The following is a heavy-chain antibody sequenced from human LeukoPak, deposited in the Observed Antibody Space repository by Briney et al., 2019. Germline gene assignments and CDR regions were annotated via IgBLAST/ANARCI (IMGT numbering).Heavy chain of an antibody. CDR2: IYYSGST. CDR1: GGSISSYY. D-gene: IGHD1-26*01. J-gene: IGHJ6*03. V-gene: IGHV4-59*01. Sequence: SETLSLTCTVSGGSISSYYWSWIRQPPGKGLEWIGYIYYSGSTNYNPSLKSRVTISVDTSKNQFSLKLSSVTAADTAVYYCARGGGSYEAGYYYYYMDVWGKGTTVTVSS. CDR3: ARGGGSYEAGYYYYYMDV.